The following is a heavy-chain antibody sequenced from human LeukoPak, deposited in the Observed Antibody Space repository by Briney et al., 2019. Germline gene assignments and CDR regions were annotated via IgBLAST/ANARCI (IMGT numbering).Heavy chain of an antibody. CDR1: GGSISSYY. Sequence: SETLSLTCTVSGGSISSYYWSWIRQPAGKGLEWIGRIYTSSSITYNPSLKSQVSMSVDPSKNQFSLKLSSVTAADTAVYYCARDSGTTGEVKFDPWGQGTLVTVSS. V-gene: IGHV4-4*07. CDR3: ARDSGTTGEVKFDP. J-gene: IGHJ5*02. CDR2: IYTSSSI. D-gene: IGHD3-10*01.